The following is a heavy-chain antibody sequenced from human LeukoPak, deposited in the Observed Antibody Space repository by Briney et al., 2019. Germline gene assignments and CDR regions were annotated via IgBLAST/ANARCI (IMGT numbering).Heavy chain of an antibody. V-gene: IGHV1-18*04. D-gene: IGHD3/OR15-3a*01. CDR1: GYTFTNYG. J-gene: IGHJ4*02. CDR2: ISANNDNT. Sequence: ASVKVSCKASGYTFTNYGISWVRQAPGQGLEWMGWISANNDNTNYARKFHGRVTMTTDTSTSTAYMELRSLRSDDTAVYYCAREGDFLTGYWDHWGQGTLVTVSS. CDR3: AREGDFLTGYWDH.